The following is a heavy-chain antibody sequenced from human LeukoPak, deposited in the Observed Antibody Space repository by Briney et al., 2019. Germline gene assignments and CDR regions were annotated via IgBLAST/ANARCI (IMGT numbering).Heavy chain of an antibody. CDR3: AREGVGATKRGAFDY. D-gene: IGHD1-26*01. J-gene: IGHJ4*02. CDR2: IIPIFGTA. Sequence: SVKVSCKASGGTFSSYAISWVRQAPGQGLEWMGGIIPIFGTANYAQKFQGRVTITADESTSTAYMELSSLRFEDTAVYYCAREGVGATKRGAFDYWGQGILVTVSS. V-gene: IGHV1-69*13. CDR1: GGTFSSYA.